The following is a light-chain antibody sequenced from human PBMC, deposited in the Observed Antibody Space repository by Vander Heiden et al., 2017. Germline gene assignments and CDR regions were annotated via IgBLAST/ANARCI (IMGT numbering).Light chain of an antibody. J-gene: IGLJ2*01. CDR3: GSWDTSLRAVV. V-gene: IGLV1-51*01. CDR1: SSNVGRNY. CDR2: DTN. Sequence: SVLTQSPSESAAPGRKVIISCSGSSSNVGRNYVSWYQQLPGTAPQLLVYDTNKRPSGIPDRISGSKSGTSATLGITGLQTGDEADYYCGSWDTSLRAVVFGGGTKLTVL.